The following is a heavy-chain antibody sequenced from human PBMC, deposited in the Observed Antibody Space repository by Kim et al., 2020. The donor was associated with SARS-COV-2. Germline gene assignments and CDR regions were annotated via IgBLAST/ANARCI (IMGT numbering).Heavy chain of an antibody. V-gene: IGHV4-31*03. CDR1: GGSISSGGYY. CDR3: ARDKSYYYGSGSPLGEPYNWFDP. J-gene: IGHJ5*02. CDR2: IYYSGST. D-gene: IGHD3-10*01. Sequence: SETLSLTCTVSGGSISSGGYYWSWIRQHPGKGLEWIGYIYYSGSTYYNPSLKSRVTISVDTSKNQFSLKLSSVTAADTAVYYCARDKSYYYGSGSPLGEPYNWFDPWGQGTLVTVSS.